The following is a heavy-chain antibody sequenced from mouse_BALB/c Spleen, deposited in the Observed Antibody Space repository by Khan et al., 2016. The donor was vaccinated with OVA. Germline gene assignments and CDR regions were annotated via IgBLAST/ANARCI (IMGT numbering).Heavy chain of an antibody. Sequence: EVQLQESGPGLVKPSQSLSLTCTVTGYSITSDYAWNWIRQFPGNKLEWMGYIGYSGSTSSNPSLKRRISITRDTSKNQFFLQLNSVPTEDTATCYCERRGPGFAYWGQGTLVTVSA. V-gene: IGHV3-2*02. CDR3: ERRGPGFAY. CDR2: IGYSGST. CDR1: GYSITSDYA. J-gene: IGHJ3*01.